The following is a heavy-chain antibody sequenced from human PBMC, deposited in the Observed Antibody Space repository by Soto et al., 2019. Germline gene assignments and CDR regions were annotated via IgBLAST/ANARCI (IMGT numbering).Heavy chain of an antibody. CDR1: GYNFINYW. Sequence: GESLKISCKASGYNFINYWIGWVRQMPGKGLEWMGIIYPGDSETKYSPSFQGQATISVDKSIGTAYLQWNSLKASDTAMYYCARQGGSSWSHNWFDPWGQGTLVTVS. J-gene: IGHJ5*02. D-gene: IGHD6-13*01. CDR3: ARQGGSSWSHNWFDP. V-gene: IGHV5-51*01. CDR2: IYPGDSET.